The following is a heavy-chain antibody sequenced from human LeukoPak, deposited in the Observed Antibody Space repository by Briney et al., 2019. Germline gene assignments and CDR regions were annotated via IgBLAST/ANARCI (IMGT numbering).Heavy chain of an antibody. V-gene: IGHV1-2*02. CDR3: ARDDSSLTKVTAYDY. J-gene: IGHJ4*02. CDR1: GYTFTGYY. CDR2: INPKSGSP. Sequence: ASVKVSCKASGYTFTGYYIHWVRHAPGQGLEWMGWINPKSGSPNHAQRFQGRISMTRDTSISTVYLEVTSLRSDDTAVYYCARDDSSLTKVTAYDYWGQGTLVTVSS. D-gene: IGHD2-21*02.